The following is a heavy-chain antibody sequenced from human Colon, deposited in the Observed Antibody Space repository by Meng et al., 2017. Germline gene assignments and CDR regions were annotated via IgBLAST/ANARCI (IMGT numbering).Heavy chain of an antibody. CDR1: GGTFSSYA. J-gene: IGHJ4*02. Sequence: SVKVSCKASGGTFSSYAISWVRQAPGQGLEWMGGIIPIFGTANYAQKFQGRVTITTDESTSTAYMELSSLRSEDTAVYYCARGSEDGAYYDSRGIYFDYWGQGTLVTVSS. D-gene: IGHD3-22*01. CDR3: ARGSEDGAYYDSRGIYFDY. V-gene: IGHV1-69*05. CDR2: IIPIFGTA.